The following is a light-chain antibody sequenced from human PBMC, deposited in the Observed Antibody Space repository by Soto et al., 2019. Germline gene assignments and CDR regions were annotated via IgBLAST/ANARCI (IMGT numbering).Light chain of an antibody. CDR1: TSDVGTYNL. Sequence: QSALTQPASVSGSPGQSITISCPGTTSDVGTYNLVSWYQQHPGKAPKLFIYDVSNRPSGVSNRFSGSKSGNTASLTISGLQAEDEAFYYCSSYTDTNTLVFGGGTKLTVL. CDR3: SSYTDTNTLV. V-gene: IGLV2-14*02. J-gene: IGLJ3*02. CDR2: DVS.